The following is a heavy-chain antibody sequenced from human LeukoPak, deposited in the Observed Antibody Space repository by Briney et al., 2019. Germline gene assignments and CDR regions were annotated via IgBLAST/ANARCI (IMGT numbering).Heavy chain of an antibody. J-gene: IGHJ4*02. Sequence: GASVKVSCKASGYTFTSYYMHWVRQAPGQGLEWMGIINPSGGSTSYAQKFQGRVTITRDTSTSTVYMELSSLRSEDTAVYYCAREGQGQLDYHYWGQGTLVTVSS. D-gene: IGHD6-13*01. CDR1: GYTFTSYY. V-gene: IGHV1-46*03. CDR3: AREGQGQLDYHY. CDR2: INPSGGST.